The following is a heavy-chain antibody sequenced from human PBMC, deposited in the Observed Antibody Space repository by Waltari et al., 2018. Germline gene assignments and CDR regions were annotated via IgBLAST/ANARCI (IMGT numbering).Heavy chain of an antibody. CDR1: GGSISSHY. D-gene: IGHD1-26*01. Sequence: QVQLQESGPGLVKPSETLSLTCTVSGGSISSHYWSWIRQPPGKGLEGIGYIYYSGSTTYNPSPKIRVTISVDTSKNQFSLKLSSVTAADTAVYYCARVIGSKMAFDIWGQGTMVTVSS. J-gene: IGHJ3*02. CDR3: ARVIGSKMAFDI. V-gene: IGHV4-59*11. CDR2: IYYSGST.